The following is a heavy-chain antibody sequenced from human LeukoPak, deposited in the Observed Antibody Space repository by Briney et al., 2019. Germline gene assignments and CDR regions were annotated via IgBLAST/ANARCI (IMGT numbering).Heavy chain of an antibody. Sequence: SVKVSCKASGGTFSSYTISWVRQAPGQGLEWMGRIIPILGIANYAQKLQGRVTITADKSTSTAYMELSSLRSEDTAVYYCARSPTWNAWYFDLWGRGTLVTVSS. J-gene: IGHJ2*01. CDR1: GGTFSSYT. V-gene: IGHV1-69*02. CDR2: IIPILGIA. D-gene: IGHD1-1*01. CDR3: ARSPTWNAWYFDL.